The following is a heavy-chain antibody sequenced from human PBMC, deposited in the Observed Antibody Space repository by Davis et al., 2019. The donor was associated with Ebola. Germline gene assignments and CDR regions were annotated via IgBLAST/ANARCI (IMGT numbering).Heavy chain of an antibody. V-gene: IGHV3-23*01. J-gene: IGHJ6*04. Sequence: GESLKISCAASGFTFSSYSMNWVRQAPGKGLEWVSSISGSGGSTHYRDSVKGRFTISRDNSKNTLYLQMNSLRAEDTALYYCAKDRYYIYYHGMDVWGKGTTVTVSS. CDR1: GFTFSSYS. CDR2: ISGSGGST. CDR3: AKDRYYIYYHGMDV. D-gene: IGHD3-10*01.